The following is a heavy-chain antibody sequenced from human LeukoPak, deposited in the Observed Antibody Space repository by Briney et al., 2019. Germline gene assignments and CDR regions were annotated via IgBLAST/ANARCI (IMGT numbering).Heavy chain of an antibody. Sequence: GRSLRLSCAASGFTVSNAWMSWVRQAPGKGLEWVGRIKSKPGGGATDYAAPVKGRFTISRDDSKKTLYLQRNSLKTEDTAVYYCIADLPSVGSSWNDIDYWGQGTLVTVSS. J-gene: IGHJ4*02. CDR2: IKSKPGGGAT. V-gene: IGHV3-15*01. CDR1: GFTVSNAW. D-gene: IGHD1-1*01. CDR3: IADLPSVGSSWNDIDY.